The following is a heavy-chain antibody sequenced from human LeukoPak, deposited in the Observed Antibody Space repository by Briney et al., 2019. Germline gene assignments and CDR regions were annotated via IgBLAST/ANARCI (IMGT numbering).Heavy chain of an antibody. D-gene: IGHD3-10*01. V-gene: IGHV1-8*01. Sequence: ASVKVSCKASGYTFTSYDINWVRQATGQGLEWMGWMNPNSGNTGYAQKFQGRVTISADESTSTAYIELSSLRSEDTAVYYCARNLTMVRGARYRPYNWFDPWGQGTLVTVSP. CDR1: GYTFTSYD. CDR3: ARNLTMVRGARYRPYNWFDP. J-gene: IGHJ5*02. CDR2: MNPNSGNT.